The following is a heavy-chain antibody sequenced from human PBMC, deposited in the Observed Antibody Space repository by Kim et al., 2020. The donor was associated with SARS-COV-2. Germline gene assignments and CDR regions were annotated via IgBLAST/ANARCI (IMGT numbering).Heavy chain of an antibody. CDR3: ARDRGTIFGWVIINDAFD. J-gene: IGHJ3*02. D-gene: IGHD3-3*01. CDR1: GGSFSGFY. V-gene: IGHV4-34*01. CDR2: INHSGST. Sequence: SETLSLTCAVYGGSFSGFYWSWIRQPPGKGLEWIGEINHSGSTNYNPSLKSRVTISVDTSKNQFSLKLSSVTAADTAVYYCARDRGTIFGWVIINDAFD.